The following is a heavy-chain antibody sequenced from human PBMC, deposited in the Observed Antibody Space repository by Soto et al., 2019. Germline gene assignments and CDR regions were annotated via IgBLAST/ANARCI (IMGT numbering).Heavy chain of an antibody. V-gene: IGHV4-39*01. CDR2: IYYSGST. CDR1: GGSISSSSYY. D-gene: IGHD3-22*01. CDR3: ARQEYYDSSGYYLGGNWFDP. Sequence: SSETLSLTCTVSGGSISSSSYYWGWIRQPPGKGLEWIGSIYYSGSTYYNPSLKSRVTISVDTSKNQFSLKLSSVTAADTAVYYCARQEYYDSSGYYLGGNWFDPWGQGTLVTVS. J-gene: IGHJ5*02.